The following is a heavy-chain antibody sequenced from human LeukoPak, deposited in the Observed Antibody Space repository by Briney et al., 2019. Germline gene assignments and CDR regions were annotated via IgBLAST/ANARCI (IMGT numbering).Heavy chain of an antibody. J-gene: IGHJ4*02. Sequence: GASVKVSCKASGYTFTSYDINWVRQATGQGLEWMGWINPNSGGTNYAQKFQGRVTMTRDTSISTAYMELSRLRSDDTAVYYCARDQADYRGDLDYWGQGTLVTVSS. V-gene: IGHV1-2*02. CDR2: INPNSGGT. CDR1: GYTFTSYD. CDR3: ARDQADYRGDLDY. D-gene: IGHD4/OR15-4a*01.